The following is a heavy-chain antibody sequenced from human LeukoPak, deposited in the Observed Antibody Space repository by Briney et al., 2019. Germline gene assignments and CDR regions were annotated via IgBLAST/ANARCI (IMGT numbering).Heavy chain of an antibody. CDR3: TRWTDWYFDL. J-gene: IGHJ2*01. CDR1: GFTFSSYG. Sequence: GGSLRLSCAASGFTFSSYGMHWVRQAPGKGLEWVANIKQDGSDKYYVDSVKGRFTISRDNAQKSLYLQMISLRVEDTAVYYCTRWTDWYFDLWGRGTLVIVSS. D-gene: IGHD3/OR15-3a*01. CDR2: IKQDGSDK. V-gene: IGHV3-7*01.